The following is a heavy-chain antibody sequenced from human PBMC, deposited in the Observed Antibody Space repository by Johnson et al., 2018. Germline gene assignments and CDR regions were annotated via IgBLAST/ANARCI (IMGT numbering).Heavy chain of an antibody. CDR2: MNPNSGNT. V-gene: IGHV1-8*01. CDR1: GYTFTSYD. D-gene: IGHD1-26*01. Sequence: QVQLVQSGAEVKKXGASXKVXCKASGYTFTSYDINWVRQATGQGLEWMGWMNPNSGNTGYAQKFQGRVTMTRNTSIRTAYMELSSLRSEDTAVYYCAREMASGSRDAFDIWGQGTMVTVSS. J-gene: IGHJ3*02. CDR3: AREMASGSRDAFDI.